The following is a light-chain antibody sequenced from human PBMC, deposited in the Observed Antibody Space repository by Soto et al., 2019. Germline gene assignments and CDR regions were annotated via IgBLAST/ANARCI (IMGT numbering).Light chain of an antibody. Sequence: QSALTQPASVSGSPGQSITISCTGTSSDVGSYNLVPWYQQLPGKAPKLMMYEVTKRPSGVSNRFSGSKSGNTASLTISGLQAEDEADYYCCSFAAGVTLDVFGSGTKVTVL. CDR1: SSDVGSYNL. CDR2: EVT. J-gene: IGLJ1*01. CDR3: CSFAAGVTLDV. V-gene: IGLV2-23*02.